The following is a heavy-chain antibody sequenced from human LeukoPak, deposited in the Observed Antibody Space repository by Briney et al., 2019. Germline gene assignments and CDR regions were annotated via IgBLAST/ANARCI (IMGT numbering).Heavy chain of an antibody. Sequence: PGGSLRLSCAASGFTFSSYWMSWVRQAPGKGLEWVANIKQDGSEKYYVNSVKGRFTISRDNAKNSLYLQMNSLRAEDTAVYYCARGLLVWSPHRNWFDPWGQGTLVTVSS. CDR3: ARGLLVWSPHRNWFDP. V-gene: IGHV3-7*04. CDR2: IKQDGSEK. J-gene: IGHJ5*02. D-gene: IGHD3-3*01. CDR1: GFTFSSYW.